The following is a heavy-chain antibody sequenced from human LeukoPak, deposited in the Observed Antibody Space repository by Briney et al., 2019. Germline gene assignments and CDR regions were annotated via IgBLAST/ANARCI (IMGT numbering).Heavy chain of an antibody. D-gene: IGHD3-10*01. CDR1: GGSISSSSYY. CDR2: VYYSGST. CDR3: ARGITMVRGVPDY. Sequence: SETLSLTCTVSGGSISSSSYYWGWIRQPPGKGREWIGSVYYSGSTYYNPSLKSRVTISVDTSKNQFSLKLSSVTAADTAVYYCARGITMVRGVPDYWGQGTLVTVSS. V-gene: IGHV4-39*07. J-gene: IGHJ4*02.